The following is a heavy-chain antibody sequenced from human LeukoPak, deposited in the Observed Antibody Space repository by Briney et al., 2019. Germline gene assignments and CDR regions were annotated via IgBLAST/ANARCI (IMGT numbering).Heavy chain of an antibody. J-gene: IGHJ6*04. Sequence: GGSLRLSCAASGFTFSNAWMSWVRQAPGKGLEWVGRIKSKTDGGTTDYAAPVKGRFTISRDDSKNTLYLQMNSLKTEDTAVYHCTTDPGQQLAKRGYYYYGMDVWGKGTTVTVSS. CDR1: GFTFSNAW. D-gene: IGHD6-13*01. CDR2: IKSKTDGGTT. V-gene: IGHV3-15*01. CDR3: TTDPGQQLAKRGYYYYGMDV.